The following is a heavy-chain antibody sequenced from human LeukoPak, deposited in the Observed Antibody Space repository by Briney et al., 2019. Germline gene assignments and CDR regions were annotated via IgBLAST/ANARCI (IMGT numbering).Heavy chain of an antibody. V-gene: IGHV4-59*01. CDR1: GGSISSYY. D-gene: IGHD3-10*01. J-gene: IGHJ6*03. Sequence: SETLSLTCTVSGGSISSYYWSWIRQPPGKGLEWIGYIYYSGSTNYNPSLKSRVTISVDTSKNQFSLKLSSVTAADTAVYYCARAGWFGDPMGDYYYYYMDVWGKGTTVTVSS. CDR3: ARAGWFGDPMGDYYYYYMDV. CDR2: IYYSGST.